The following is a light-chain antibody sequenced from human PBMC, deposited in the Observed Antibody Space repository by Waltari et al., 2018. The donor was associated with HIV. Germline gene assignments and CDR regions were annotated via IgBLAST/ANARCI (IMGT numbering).Light chain of an antibody. V-gene: IGLV3-9*02. CDR1: ELGYEK. CDR3: QVSLREEVV. CDR2: RDD. Sequence: SFDLTQPPSVSAALGQTATIACGADELGYEKVHWYQQKPGQAPVLVMFRDDGRPSAIPERFSGSKSGNMATLTIRAVRAGDEADYFCQVSLREEVVFGGGTKLTVL. J-gene: IGLJ2*01.